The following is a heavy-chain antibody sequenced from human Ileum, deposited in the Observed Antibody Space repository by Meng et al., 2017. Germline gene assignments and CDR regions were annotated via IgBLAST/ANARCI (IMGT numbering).Heavy chain of an antibody. CDR2: IYHSGST. V-gene: IGHV4-38-2*01. J-gene: IGHJ4*02. CDR3: AGLNWGSPLDY. CDR1: GFSIKSVTY. Sequence: SETLSLTCSVSGFSIKSVTYWGWIRQPPGKGLEFIGTIYHSGSTYYNSSLKSRVTISVDTSKNEFSLKLNSVTAADTAVYFSAGLNWGSPLDYWGQGTLVTVSS. D-gene: IGHD3-16*01.